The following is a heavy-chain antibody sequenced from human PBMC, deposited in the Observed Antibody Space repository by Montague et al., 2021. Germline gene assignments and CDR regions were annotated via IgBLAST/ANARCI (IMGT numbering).Heavy chain of an antibody. CDR2: NI. Sequence: NIYYADSVKGRFTISRDNAKNSLSLQMNSLRAEDTAMYYCARDSPYGDYVDSWGQGTLFIV. V-gene: IGHV3-11*01. D-gene: IGHD4-17*01. J-gene: IGHJ4*02. CDR3: ARDSPYGDYVDS.